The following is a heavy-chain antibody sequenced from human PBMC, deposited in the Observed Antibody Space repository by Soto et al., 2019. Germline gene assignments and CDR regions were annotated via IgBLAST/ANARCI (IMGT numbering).Heavy chain of an antibody. CDR2: ISGSGGST. J-gene: IGHJ4*02. V-gene: IGHV3-23*01. CDR1: GFTFSSYA. Sequence: SCAASGFTFSSYAMSWVRQAPGKGLEWASAISGSGGSTYYADSVKGRFTISRDNSKNTLYLQMNSLRAEDTAVYYCAKVGAIAVSTIDYWGQGTLVTVSS. CDR3: AKVGAIAVSTIDY. D-gene: IGHD2-15*01.